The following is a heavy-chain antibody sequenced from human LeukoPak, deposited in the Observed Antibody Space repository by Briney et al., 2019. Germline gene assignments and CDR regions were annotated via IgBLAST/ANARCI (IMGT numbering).Heavy chain of an antibody. CDR1: GFTFNNAW. V-gene: IGHV3-15*01. CDR2: VKSKADGGTT. Sequence: KTGGSLRLSCAASGFTFNNAWMNWVRQVPGKGLEWVGRVKSKADGGTTDYAAPVEGRFTISRDDSENTLYLQMNSLKTEDIAVYYCTSDPRIGRYFGYWGQGTLVTVSS. D-gene: IGHD1-26*01. J-gene: IGHJ4*02. CDR3: TSDPRIGRYFGY.